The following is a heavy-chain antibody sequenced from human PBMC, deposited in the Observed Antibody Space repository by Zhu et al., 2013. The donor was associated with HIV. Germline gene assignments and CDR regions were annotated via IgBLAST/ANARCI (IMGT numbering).Heavy chain of an antibody. J-gene: IGHJ6*02. Sequence: QAHLVQSGPEVKKPGASVKVSCKASGYTFTSYGISWVRQAPGQGLEWMGWISAYNGNTNYAQKLQGRVTMTTDTSTSTACMELRSLRSDDTAVYYCARDRYCSGGSCYSYYYYGMDVWGQGTTVTVSS. CDR1: GYTFTSYG. D-gene: IGHD2-15*01. CDR2: ISAYNGNT. V-gene: IGHV1-18*01. CDR3: ARDRYCSGGSCYSYYYYGMDV.